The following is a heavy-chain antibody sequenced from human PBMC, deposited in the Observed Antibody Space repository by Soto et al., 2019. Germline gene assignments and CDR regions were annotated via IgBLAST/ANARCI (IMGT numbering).Heavy chain of an antibody. Sequence: QLQLQESGSGLVKPSQTLSLTCAVSGGSISSGGYSWSWIRQPPGKGLEWIGYMYHSGSTYYNPSLRSRVSISIDRSKSQFSLKLSSVTAAGTAVCYCARVPDYWGQGILVTVSS. D-gene: IGHD2-2*01. J-gene: IGHJ4*02. CDR1: GGSISSGGYS. V-gene: IGHV4-30-2*01. CDR2: MYHSGST. CDR3: ARVPDY.